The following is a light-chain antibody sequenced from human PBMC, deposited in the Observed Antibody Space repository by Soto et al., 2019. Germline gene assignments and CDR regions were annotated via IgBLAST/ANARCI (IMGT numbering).Light chain of an antibody. Sequence: DIQMPQSPSSLSASVGDRVTITCRASQRISTYLNWYQQKPGQAPKLLIYVASLLQSGVPSRFSGSGSGTDFTLTISGLQPEDFATYYCQQSYDTVAITFGQGTRLEI. CDR1: QRISTY. V-gene: IGKV1-39*01. J-gene: IGKJ5*01. CDR2: VAS. CDR3: QQSYDTVAIT.